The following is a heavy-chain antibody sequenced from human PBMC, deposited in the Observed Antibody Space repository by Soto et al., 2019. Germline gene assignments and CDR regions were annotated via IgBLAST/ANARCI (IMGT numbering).Heavy chain of an antibody. V-gene: IGHV1-46*01. CDR3: AREGGRLYSGSYYYYYGMDV. J-gene: IGHJ6*02. CDR1: GYTFTSYY. CDR2: INPSGGST. D-gene: IGHD1-26*01. Sequence: ASVKVFCKASGYTFTSYYMHWVRQAPGQGLEWMGIINPSGGSTSYAQKFQGRVTMTRDTSTSTVYMELSSLRSEDTAVYYCAREGGRLYSGSYYYYYGMDVWGQGPTVTVS.